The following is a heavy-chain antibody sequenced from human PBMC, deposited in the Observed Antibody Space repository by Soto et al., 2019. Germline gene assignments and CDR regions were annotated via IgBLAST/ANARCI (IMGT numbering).Heavy chain of an antibody. Sequence: GGSLRLSCAASGFTFSSYAMSWVRQAPGKGLEWVSAISGSGGSTYYADSVKGRFTISRDNSKNTLYLQMNSLRAEDTAVYYCAKERGHCGGDCHQNLDYWGQGTLVTVSS. CDR3: AKERGHCGGDCHQNLDY. D-gene: IGHD2-21*02. J-gene: IGHJ4*02. CDR2: ISGSGGST. V-gene: IGHV3-23*01. CDR1: GFTFSSYA.